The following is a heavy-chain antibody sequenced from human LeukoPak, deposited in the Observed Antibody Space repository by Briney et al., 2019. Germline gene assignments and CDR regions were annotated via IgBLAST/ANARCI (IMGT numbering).Heavy chain of an antibody. V-gene: IGHV4-34*01. CDR1: GGSFSGYY. D-gene: IGHD5-24*01. Sequence: SETLSLTCAVYGGSFSGYYWSWIRQPPGKGLEWIGEINHSGSTNYNPSLKSRVTISVDTSKNQFSLKLSSVTAADTAVYYCARGRGRWLHPGGDYWGQGTLVTISS. CDR2: INHSGST. CDR3: ARGRGRWLHPGGDY. J-gene: IGHJ4*02.